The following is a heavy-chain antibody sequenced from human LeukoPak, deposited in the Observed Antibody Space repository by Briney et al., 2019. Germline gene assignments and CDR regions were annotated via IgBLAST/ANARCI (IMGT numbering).Heavy chain of an antibody. J-gene: IGHJ3*02. CDR2: IAYDGSNK. V-gene: IGHV3-30*02. CDR1: GFTFSDFA. D-gene: IGHD2-2*01. Sequence: GGSLRLSCAASGFTFSDFAMTWVRQAPGKGLEWVAFIAYDGSNKYYADSVKGRFTISRDNSKNTLYLQMNSLRAEDTAVYYCAKVGPFSADYAFHIWGQGTMVTVSS. CDR3: AKVGPFSADYAFHI.